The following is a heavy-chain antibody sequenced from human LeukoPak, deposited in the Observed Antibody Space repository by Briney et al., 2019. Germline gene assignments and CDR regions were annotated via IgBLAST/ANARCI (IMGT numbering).Heavy chain of an antibody. CDR3: ANRDYGGNPGV. V-gene: IGHV3-30*18. CDR2: ISYDGSDK. Sequence: PGGSLRLSCATSGFTFSSYDMHWVRQTPGKGLEWVALISYDGSDKYYADSVKGRFTISRDNSKNTLYLQMNSLRAEDTAVYYCANRDYGGNPGVWGQGTTVTVSS. J-gene: IGHJ6*02. D-gene: IGHD4-23*01. CDR1: GFTFSSYD.